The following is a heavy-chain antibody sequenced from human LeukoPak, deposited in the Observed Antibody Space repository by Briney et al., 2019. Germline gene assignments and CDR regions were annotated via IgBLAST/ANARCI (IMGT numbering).Heavy chain of an antibody. CDR3: TRVVLVGTTYSYFDY. CDR1: GFTFSDHY. J-gene: IGHJ4*02. CDR2: TRKKTNSYTT. D-gene: IGHD1-26*01. V-gene: IGHV3-72*01. Sequence: PGGSLRLSCAASGFTFSDHYMDWVRQAPGKGLEWVGRTRKKTNSYTTEYAASVKGIFTISRDDSKNSLYLQMNSLKAEDTAVYYCTRVVLVGTTYSYFDYWGQGTLVTVSS.